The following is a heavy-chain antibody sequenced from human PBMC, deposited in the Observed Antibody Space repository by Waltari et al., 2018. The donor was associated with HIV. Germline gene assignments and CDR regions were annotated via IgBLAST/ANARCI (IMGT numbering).Heavy chain of an antibody. J-gene: IGHJ5*02. CDR3: AKGVKYYDFGGGYWESAP. Sequence: EVHEVDSGGHLVLPGRSRTPSCAPSGIGGSSHYMTWDRQPPGKGPPWVAFLYMDDAAQYAFFAEGRFIIARDNSKNTVYLEMNYLRPEDTAIYYCAKGVKYYDFGGGYWESAPWGQGTLVTGSS. CDR1: GIGGSSHY. CDR2: LYMDDAA. D-gene: IGHD3-3*01. V-gene: IGHV3-66*02.